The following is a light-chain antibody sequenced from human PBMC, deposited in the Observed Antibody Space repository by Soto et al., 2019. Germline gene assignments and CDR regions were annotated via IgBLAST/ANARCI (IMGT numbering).Light chain of an antibody. CDR2: GAS. CDR3: QQYDTLSYT. J-gene: IGKJ2*01. V-gene: IGKV1-5*01. CDR1: QSVSGR. Sequence: EIVMTQSPSTLSAPVVERVTVSFLASQSVSGRLAWYQQKPVEAPKLLIYGASSLASGCPARFSGSGSGTKFTLTIASLQPDDFATYYCQQYDTLSYTFGPGTKVDIK.